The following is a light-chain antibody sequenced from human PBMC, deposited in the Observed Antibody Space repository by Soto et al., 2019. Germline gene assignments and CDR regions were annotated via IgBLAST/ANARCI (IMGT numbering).Light chain of an antibody. CDR2: LGS. CDR3: MQALQTVFT. V-gene: IGKV2-28*01. CDR1: QSLLHSNGYNY. Sequence: VMTQSPLSLPVTPGEPASISCRSSQSLLHSNGYNYLDWYLQKPGQSPQLLIYLGSNRASGVPDRFSGSRSGTDFTLKISRVEAEDVGVYYCMQALQTVFTFGPGTKVDIK. J-gene: IGKJ3*01.